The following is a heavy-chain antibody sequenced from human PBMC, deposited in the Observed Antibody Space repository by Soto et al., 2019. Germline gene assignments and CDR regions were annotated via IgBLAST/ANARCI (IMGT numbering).Heavy chain of an antibody. J-gene: IGHJ6*02. CDR1: GGTFSSYA. CDR3: ASPTREWLPPARDYYYGMGV. Sequence: QVQLVQSGAEVKKPGSSVKVSCKASGGTFSSYAISWVRQAPGQGLEWMGGIIPIFGTANYAQKFQGRVTITADKSTSTAYMELSSLRSEDTAVYYCASPTREWLPPARDYYYGMGVWGQGTTVTVSS. CDR2: IIPIFGTA. V-gene: IGHV1-69*06. D-gene: IGHD3-3*01.